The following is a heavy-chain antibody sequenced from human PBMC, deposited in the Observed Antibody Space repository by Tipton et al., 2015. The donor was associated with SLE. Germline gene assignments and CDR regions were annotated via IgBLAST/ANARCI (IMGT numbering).Heavy chain of an antibody. Sequence: TLSLTCTVSGGSISSYYWSWIRQPPGKGLEWIGYIYYSGSTNYNPSLKSRVTISVDTSKNQFSLKLSSVTAAGTAVYYCARHIHSRYYFDYWGQGTLVTVSS. CDR3: ARHIHSRYYFDY. CDR1: GGSISSYY. V-gene: IGHV4-59*08. D-gene: IGHD6-13*01. CDR2: IYYSGST. J-gene: IGHJ4*02.